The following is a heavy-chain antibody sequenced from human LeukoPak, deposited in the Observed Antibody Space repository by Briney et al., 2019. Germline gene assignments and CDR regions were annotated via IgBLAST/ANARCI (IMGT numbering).Heavy chain of an antibody. Sequence: SETLSLTCTVSGGSISSSSYYWGWIRQPPGKGLEWIGSIYYSGSTYYNPSLKSRVTISVDTSKNQFSLKLSSVTAADTAVYYCARGRTYYYGSGSYYTAHWFDPWGQGTLVTVSS. V-gene: IGHV4-39*07. D-gene: IGHD3-10*01. J-gene: IGHJ5*02. CDR1: GGSISSSSYY. CDR2: IYYSGST. CDR3: ARGRTYYYGSGSYYTAHWFDP.